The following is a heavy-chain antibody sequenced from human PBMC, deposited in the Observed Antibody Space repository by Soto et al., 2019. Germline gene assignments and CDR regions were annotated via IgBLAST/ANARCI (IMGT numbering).Heavy chain of an antibody. CDR3: ARGSSSWFDP. CDR1: GYIFTSYG. CDR2: ISAYNNNT. J-gene: IGHJ5*02. V-gene: IGHV1-18*01. Sequence: QVQLVQSGAEVKKPGASVKVSCKASGYIFTSYGITWVRQAPGQGLEWMGWISAYNNNTNYAQNLQGRVTMPTDTSTTTAYMELRSLRSDDTAVYYCARGSSSWFDPWGQGTLVSISS. D-gene: IGHD6-6*01.